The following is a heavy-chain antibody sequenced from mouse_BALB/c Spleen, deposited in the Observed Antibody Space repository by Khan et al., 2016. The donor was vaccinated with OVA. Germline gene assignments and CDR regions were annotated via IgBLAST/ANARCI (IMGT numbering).Heavy chain of an antibody. J-gene: IGHJ3*01. CDR1: GYTFTSYY. CDR3: TRSGYGSFAY. CDR2: INPSNGGT. Sequence: QVQLKESGAELVKPGASVRLSCKASGYTFTSYYLYWVKQRPGQDLEWIGDINPSNGGTNFNEKFKTKATLTVDKSSSTAYMQLNSLTSEDSAVYYCTRSGYGSFAYWGQGTLVTVSA. D-gene: IGHD2-2*01. V-gene: IGHV1S81*02.